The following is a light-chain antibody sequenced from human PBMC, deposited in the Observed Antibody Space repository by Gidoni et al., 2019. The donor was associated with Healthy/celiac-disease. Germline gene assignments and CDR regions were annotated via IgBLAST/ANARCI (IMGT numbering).Light chain of an antibody. CDR2: AAS. CDR1: QSISIY. CDR3: QQSYSTWT. Sequence: DIQMTQSPSYLSASVGDRVTITCRASQSISIYLNWYQQKPGKAPKLLIYAASSLQSGVPSRFSGSVSGTDFTLTISSLQPEDFATYYCQQSYSTWTFGQGTKVEIK. J-gene: IGKJ1*01. V-gene: IGKV1-39*01.